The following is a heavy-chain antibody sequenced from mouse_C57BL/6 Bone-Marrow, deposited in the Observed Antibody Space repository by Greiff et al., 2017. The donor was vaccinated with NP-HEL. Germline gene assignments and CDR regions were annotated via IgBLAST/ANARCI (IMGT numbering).Heavy chain of an antibody. CDR1: GYTFTSYW. J-gene: IGHJ2*01. Sequence: QVQLQQPGAELVKPGASVKLSCKASGYTFTSYWMHWVKQRPGQGLEWIGMIHPNSGSTNYNEKFKSKATLTVDKSSSTAYMQLSSLTSEDSAVYYCARRADYYGTWRDYFDYWGQGTTLTVSS. D-gene: IGHD1-1*01. CDR3: ARRADYYGTWRDYFDY. CDR2: IHPNSGST. V-gene: IGHV1-64*01.